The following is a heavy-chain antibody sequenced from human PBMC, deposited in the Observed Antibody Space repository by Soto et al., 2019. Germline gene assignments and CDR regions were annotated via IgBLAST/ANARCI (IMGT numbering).Heavy chain of an antibody. CDR3: ARVQVDFWSGYYHYYYYGMDV. CDR2: TSYDGSNK. V-gene: IGHV3-30-3*01. J-gene: IGHJ6*02. D-gene: IGHD3-3*01. CDR1: GFTFSGYA. Sequence: PGGSLRLSCAASGFTFSGYAMYWVRQAPGKGLECVAVTSYDGSNKYYADSVKGRFTISRDNSKNTLYLQMNSLRAEDTAVYYCARVQVDFWSGYYHYYYYGMDVWGQGTTVTVSS.